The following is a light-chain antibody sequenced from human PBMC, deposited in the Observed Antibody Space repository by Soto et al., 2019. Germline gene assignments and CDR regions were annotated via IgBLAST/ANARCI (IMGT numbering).Light chain of an antibody. CDR2: YDD. J-gene: IGLJ2*01. CDR1: SPNIGNNA. CDR3: AAWDDRLNGPV. Sequence: QSVLTQPPSVSEAPRQRVTISCSGSSPNIGNNAVNWYQQVPGKAPKLLIYYDDLLPSGVSDRFSGSRSGTSASLAISGLQSEDEADYYCAAWDDRLNGPVFGGGTKLTVL. V-gene: IGLV1-36*01.